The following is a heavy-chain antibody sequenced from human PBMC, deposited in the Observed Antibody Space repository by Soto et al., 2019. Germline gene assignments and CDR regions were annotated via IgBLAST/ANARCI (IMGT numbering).Heavy chain of an antibody. CDR2: IDYSGDA. CDR3: ARHNVLVGDP. J-gene: IGHJ5*02. Sequence: QLQLQETGPGLVRPSETLSLTCTVSGGSINSSSYYWGWIRQPPGKGLEWIGSIDYSGDAYYKPPLQSRVTISIDTSKNQFSLKLFSVTAADTAVYYCARHNVLVGDPWCQGTLVTVSS. CDR1: GGSINSSSYY. D-gene: IGHD2-15*01. V-gene: IGHV4-39*01.